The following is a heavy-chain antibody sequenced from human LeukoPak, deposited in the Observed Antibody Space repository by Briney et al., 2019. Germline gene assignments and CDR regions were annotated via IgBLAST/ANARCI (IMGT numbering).Heavy chain of an antibody. CDR3: ARGYSSGWTIYYYYGMDV. CDR1: GGSISSYY. V-gene: IGHV4-59*08. J-gene: IGHJ6*02. D-gene: IGHD6-19*01. Sequence: SETLSLTCTVSGGSISSYYWSWIRQPPGKGLEWIGYIYYSGSTNYNPSLKSRVTISVDTSKNQFSLKLSSVTAADTAVYYCARGYSSGWTIYYYYGMDVWGQGTTVTVSS. CDR2: IYYSGST.